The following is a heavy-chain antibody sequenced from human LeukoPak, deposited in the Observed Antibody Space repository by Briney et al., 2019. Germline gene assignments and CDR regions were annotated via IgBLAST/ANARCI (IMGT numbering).Heavy chain of an antibody. V-gene: IGHV1-2*06. D-gene: IGHD5-18*01. CDR1: GYTFTGYY. Sequence: GASVKVSCKASGYTFTGYYMHWVRQAPGQGLEWVGRINPNSGGTNYAQKFQGRVTMTRDTSISTAYMELSRLRSDDTAVYYCARVGGIQQGDYWGQGTLVSVSS. CDR3: ARVGGIQQGDY. J-gene: IGHJ4*02. CDR2: INPNSGGT.